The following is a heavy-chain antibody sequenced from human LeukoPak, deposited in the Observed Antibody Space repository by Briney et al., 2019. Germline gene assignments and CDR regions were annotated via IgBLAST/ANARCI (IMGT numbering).Heavy chain of an antibody. CDR1: GFIFSGSA. Sequence: PGGSLRLSCAASGFIFSGSAMHWVRQASGKGLEWVGRIRSKANNYATAYAASVKGRFTISRDDSKNTAYLQMNSLKTEDTAVFYCTRHLRSGSHPDDAFDIWGQGTMVTVSS. J-gene: IGHJ3*02. V-gene: IGHV3-73*01. CDR2: IRSKANNYAT. CDR3: TRHLRSGSHPDDAFDI. D-gene: IGHD3-3*01.